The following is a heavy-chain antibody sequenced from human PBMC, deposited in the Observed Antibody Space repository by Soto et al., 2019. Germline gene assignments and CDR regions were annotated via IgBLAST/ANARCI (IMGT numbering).Heavy chain of an antibody. Sequence: ASVKVSCKASGYTFTSYGISWVRQAPGQGLEWKGWISAYNGNTNYAQKLQGRVTMTTDTSTSTAYMELRSLRSDDTAVYYCARVYYYGSGSYYTLPTLFAYWGQGTLVTVSA. V-gene: IGHV1-18*01. J-gene: IGHJ4*02. D-gene: IGHD3-10*01. CDR1: GYTFTSYG. CDR2: ISAYNGNT. CDR3: ARVYYYGSGSYYTLPTLFAY.